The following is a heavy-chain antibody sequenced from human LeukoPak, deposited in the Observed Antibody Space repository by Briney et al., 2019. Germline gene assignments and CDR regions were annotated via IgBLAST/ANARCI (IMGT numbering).Heavy chain of an antibody. CDR3: AKDYYGSGSYYSSTLDY. CDR1: GFTFSSYG. CDR2: ISYDGSNK. D-gene: IGHD3-10*01. Sequence: GGSLRLSCAASGFTFSSYGMHWVRQAPGKGLEWVAVISYDGSNKYYADSVKGRFTISRDNSKNTLYLQMNSLRAEDTAVYYCAKDYYGSGSYYSSTLDYWGQGTLVTVSS. V-gene: IGHV3-30*18. J-gene: IGHJ4*02.